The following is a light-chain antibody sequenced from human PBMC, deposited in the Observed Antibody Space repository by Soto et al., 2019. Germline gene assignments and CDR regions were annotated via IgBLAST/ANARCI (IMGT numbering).Light chain of an antibody. CDR2: GAS. Sequence: EIVLTQSPGTLSLSPGETATLSCRASQSVSNNYLAWYQQTPGPAPRLLIYGASNRATGIPDRFSGSGSGTDFTLTISRLEPEDFAVYYCQQYGSSGTFGQGTKVDI. J-gene: IGKJ1*01. V-gene: IGKV3-20*01. CDR1: QSVSNNY. CDR3: QQYGSSGT.